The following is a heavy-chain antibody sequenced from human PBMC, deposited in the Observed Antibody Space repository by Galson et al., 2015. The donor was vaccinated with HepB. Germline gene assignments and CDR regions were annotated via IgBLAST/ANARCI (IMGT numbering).Heavy chain of an antibody. V-gene: IGHV3-48*01. J-gene: IGHJ1*01. D-gene: IGHD3-3*01. CDR2: ISSSSSTI. Sequence: SLRLSCAASGFTFSSYSMNWVRQAPGKGLEWVSYISSSSSTIYYADSVKGRFTISRDNAKNSLYLQMNSLRAEDTAVYFCARNRGPDYDFWSGYYQHWGQGTLVTVSS. CDR3: ARNRGPDYDFWSGYYQH. CDR1: GFTFSSYS.